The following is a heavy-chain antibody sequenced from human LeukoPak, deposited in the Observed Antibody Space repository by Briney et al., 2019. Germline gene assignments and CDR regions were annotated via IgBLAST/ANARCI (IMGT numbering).Heavy chain of an antibody. CDR3: ARQRGGQYEDAFDI. V-gene: IGHV1-2*02. CDR2: INPNSGGT. J-gene: IGHJ3*02. D-gene: IGHD2-8*01. Sequence: ASVKVSCKASGYTFTGYYTHWVRQAPGQGLEWMGWINPNSGGTNYAQKFQGRVTMTRDTSISTAYMELSRLRSEDTAVYYCARQRGGQYEDAFDIWGQGTMVTVSS. CDR1: GYTFTGYY.